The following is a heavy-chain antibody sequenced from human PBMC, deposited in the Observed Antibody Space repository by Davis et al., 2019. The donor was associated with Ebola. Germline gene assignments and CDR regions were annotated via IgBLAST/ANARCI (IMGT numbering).Heavy chain of an antibody. V-gene: IGHV1-8*03. CDR2: MNPNSGNT. CDR3: ARRADTYDSSAYAF. J-gene: IGHJ3*01. CDR1: GYTFTSYD. D-gene: IGHD3-22*01. Sequence: ASVKVSCKASGYTFTSYDINWVRQAAGQGLEWMGWMNPNSGNTGYAQKFQGRVTITRDSSISTAFMELSSLRSDDTAVYYCARRADTYDSSAYAFWGQGTMLTVSS.